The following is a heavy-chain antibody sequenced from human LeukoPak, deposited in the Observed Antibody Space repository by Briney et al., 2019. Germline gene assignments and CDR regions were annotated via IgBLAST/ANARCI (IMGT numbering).Heavy chain of an antibody. J-gene: IGHJ4*02. Sequence: SETLSLTCAVYGGSFSGYYWSWIRQPPGKGLEWIGEINHSGSTNYNPSLKSRVTISVDTSKNQFSLKLSSVTAADTAVYYCARVDSAVDYWGQGTLVTVSS. CDR1: GGSFSGYY. CDR2: INHSGST. CDR3: ARVDSAVDY. V-gene: IGHV4-34*01. D-gene: IGHD3-10*01.